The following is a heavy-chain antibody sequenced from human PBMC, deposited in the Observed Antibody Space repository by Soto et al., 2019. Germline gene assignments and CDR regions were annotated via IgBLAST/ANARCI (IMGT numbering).Heavy chain of an antibody. CDR2: ITGSGSTT. Sequence: GGSLRLSCAASGFIFANYAMSWVRQAPGKGLEWVSSITGSGSTTNNADSVKGRFTISRDNSKNTLYLQMNSLRAEDTAVYYCAKYVSSGWYAEEDYWGQGTLVSVSS. CDR3: AKYVSSGWYAEEDY. CDR1: GFIFANYA. J-gene: IGHJ4*02. D-gene: IGHD6-19*01. V-gene: IGHV3-23*01.